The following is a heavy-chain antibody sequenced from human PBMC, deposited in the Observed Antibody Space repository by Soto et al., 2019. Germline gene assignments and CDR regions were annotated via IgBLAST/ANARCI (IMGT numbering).Heavy chain of an antibody. CDR3: AKGGGGFLDF. D-gene: IGHD3-3*01. CDR2: VTNNGGRT. J-gene: IGHJ4*02. V-gene: IGHV3-23*01. CDR1: GFTFSNYD. Sequence: GGSLRLSCAASGFTFSNYDMTWVRQAPGKELEWVSTVTNNGGRTYYADSVKGHFTISRDNSKNTLFLQMNSLRAEDTAMYYCAKGGGGFLDFWGQGTLVTVSS.